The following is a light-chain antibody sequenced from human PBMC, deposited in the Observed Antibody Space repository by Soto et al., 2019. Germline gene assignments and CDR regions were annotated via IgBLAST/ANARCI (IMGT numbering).Light chain of an antibody. V-gene: IGKV3-11*01. J-gene: IGKJ2*01. CDR3: QQRSNWPPYT. CDR1: QSVSSY. CDR2: DAS. Sequence: EIVLTQSPATLSLSPGERAPLSCRASQSVSSYLAWYQQNPGQAPRLLIYDASNRATGIPARFSGSGSGTVFTLTISSLEPEDFAVYYCQQRSNWPPYTFGQGTKLEIK.